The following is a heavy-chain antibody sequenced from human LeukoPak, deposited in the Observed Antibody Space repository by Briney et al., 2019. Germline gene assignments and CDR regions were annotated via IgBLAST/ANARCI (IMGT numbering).Heavy chain of an antibody. Sequence: GGSLRLSCVVSGFTFNNYWMSWVRQAPGKGLEGVANIKRDGSEKNYVDSVKGRFTISRDNAKNSLYLQLNSLSSEDTAVYYCVREDDVKVPAHRGDWFDPWGQGTLVTVSS. J-gene: IGHJ5*02. CDR1: GFTFNNYW. CDR2: IKRDGSEK. D-gene: IGHD2-2*01. V-gene: IGHV3-7*01. CDR3: VREDDVKVPAHRGDWFDP.